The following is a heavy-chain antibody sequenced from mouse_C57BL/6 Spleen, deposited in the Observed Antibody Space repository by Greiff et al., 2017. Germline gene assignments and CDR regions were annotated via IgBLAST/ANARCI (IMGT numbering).Heavy chain of an antibody. V-gene: IGHV1-55*01. D-gene: IGHD1-1*01. J-gene: IGHJ4*01. CDR3: ARYGSSHYARDY. CDR1: GYTFTSYW. CDR2: IYPGSGST. Sequence: QVQLQQPGAELVKPGASVKMSCKASGYTFTSYWITWVKQRPGQGLEWIGDIYPGSGSTNYNEKFKSKATLTVDTSSSTAYMQLSSLTSEDSAIYYCARYGSSHYARDYWGQGTSVTVSS.